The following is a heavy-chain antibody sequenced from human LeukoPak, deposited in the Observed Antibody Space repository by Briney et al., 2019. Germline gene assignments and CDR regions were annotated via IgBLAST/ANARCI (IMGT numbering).Heavy chain of an antibody. J-gene: IGHJ4*02. Sequence: ASVKVSCKASGYTFTGYYMHWVRQAPGQGLEWMGRINPNSGGTNYAQKFQGRVTMTRDTSISTAYMELSSLRSEDTAVYYCASSIVGATYFDYWGQGTLVTVSS. CDR3: ASSIVGATYFDY. CDR1: GYTFTGYY. D-gene: IGHD1-26*01. CDR2: INPNSGGT. V-gene: IGHV1-2*06.